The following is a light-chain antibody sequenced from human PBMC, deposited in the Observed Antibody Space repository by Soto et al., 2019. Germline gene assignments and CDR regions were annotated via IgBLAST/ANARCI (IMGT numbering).Light chain of an antibody. CDR3: QQYGSSPQT. V-gene: IGKV3-20*01. CDR2: GAS. J-gene: IGKJ3*01. CDR1: QRVSSSY. Sequence: EIVLTQSPGTLSLSPGERATLSCRASQRVSSSYLAGYQQTPGQAPRLLIYGASSRATGIPDRFSGSWSGTDFTLTITRLEPEDFAVYYCQQYGSSPQTFGPGTKVDIK.